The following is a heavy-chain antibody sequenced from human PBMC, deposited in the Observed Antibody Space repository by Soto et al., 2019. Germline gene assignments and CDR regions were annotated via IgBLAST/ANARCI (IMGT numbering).Heavy chain of an antibody. J-gene: IGHJ5*02. V-gene: IGHV4-31*03. D-gene: IGHD3-10*01. CDR3: ARAEYYGSGSPVWSWFDP. Sequence: SETLSLNCTVSGGSISSGGYYWSWIRQHPGKGLEWIGYIYYSGSTYYNPSLKSRVTISVDTSKNQFSLKLSSVTAADTAVYYCARAEYYGSGSPVWSWFDPWGQGTLVTVSS. CDR2: IYYSGST. CDR1: GGSISSGGYY.